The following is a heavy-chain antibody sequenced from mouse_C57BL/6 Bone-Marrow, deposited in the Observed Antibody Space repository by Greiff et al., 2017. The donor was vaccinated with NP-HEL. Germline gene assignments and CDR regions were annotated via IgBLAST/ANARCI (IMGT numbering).Heavy chain of an antibody. V-gene: IGHV1-9*01. CDR1: GYTFTGYW. CDR2: ILPGSGST. J-gene: IGHJ4*01. D-gene: IGHD5-1-1*01. CDR3: ARPLYLLPGAMDY. Sequence: VQLQQSGAELMKPGASVKLSCKATGYTFTGYWIEWVKQRPGHGLVWIGEILPGSGSTNYNAKFKGKATFTADTSSNTAYMELSSLTTEDSAIYYSARPLYLLPGAMDYWGQGTSVTVSS.